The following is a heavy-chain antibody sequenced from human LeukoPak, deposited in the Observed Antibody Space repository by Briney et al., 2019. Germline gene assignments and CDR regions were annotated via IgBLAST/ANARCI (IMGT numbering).Heavy chain of an antibody. D-gene: IGHD6-19*01. V-gene: IGHV1-69*13. Sequence: GASVKVSCKASGGTFSSYAISWVRQAPGQGLEWMGEIIPIFGTANYAQKFQGRVTITADESTSTAYMELSSLRSEDTAVYYCARDRIAVAGTVLDYWGQGTLVTVSS. J-gene: IGHJ4*02. CDR3: ARDRIAVAGTVLDY. CDR1: GGTFSSYA. CDR2: IIPIFGTA.